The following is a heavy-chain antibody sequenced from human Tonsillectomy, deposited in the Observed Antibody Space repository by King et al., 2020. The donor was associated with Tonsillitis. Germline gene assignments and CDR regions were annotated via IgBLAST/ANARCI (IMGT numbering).Heavy chain of an antibody. Sequence: VQLVESGGGVVQPGRSLRLSCAASGVTFSSYGMHWVRQAPGRGLEWVAFIWYDGSNKYYADSVKGRFTISRDNSKNTLYLQMNSLRAEDTAVFYCARNLYNDNSGDAFDIWGQGTMVTVPS. CDR1: GVTFSSYG. V-gene: IGHV3-33*01. J-gene: IGHJ3*02. CDR3: ARNLYNDNSGDAFDI. D-gene: IGHD3-22*01. CDR2: IWYDGSNK.